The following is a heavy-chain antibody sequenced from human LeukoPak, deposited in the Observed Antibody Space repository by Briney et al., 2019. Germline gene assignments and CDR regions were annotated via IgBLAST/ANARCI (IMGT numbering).Heavy chain of an antibody. Sequence: SVKVSCKACGGTFSSYTISWVRQAPGQGLAWVGRIIPILGIANYAQKFQGRVTITADKSTSTAYMELSSLRSEDTAVYYCAQTFRICSSTSCSKPLDYWGQGTLVTVSS. CDR1: GGTFSSYT. J-gene: IGHJ4*02. V-gene: IGHV1-69*02. D-gene: IGHD2-2*01. CDR2: IIPILGIA. CDR3: AQTFRICSSTSCSKPLDY.